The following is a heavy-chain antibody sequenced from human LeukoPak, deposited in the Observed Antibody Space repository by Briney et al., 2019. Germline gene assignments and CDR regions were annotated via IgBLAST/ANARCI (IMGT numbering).Heavy chain of an antibody. CDR2: ISYDGSNK. V-gene: IGHV3-30*04. Sequence: GGSLRPSCAASGFTFSSYAMHWVRQAPGKGLEWVAVISYDGSNKYYADSVKGRFTISRDNSKNTLYLQMNSLRAEDTAVYYCARGRYGSGSKRGMDVWGKGTTVTVSS. CDR3: ARGRYGSGSKRGMDV. J-gene: IGHJ6*04. CDR1: GFTFSSYA. D-gene: IGHD3-10*01.